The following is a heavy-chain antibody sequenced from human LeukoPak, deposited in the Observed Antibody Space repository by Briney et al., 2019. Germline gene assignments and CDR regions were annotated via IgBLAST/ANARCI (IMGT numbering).Heavy chain of an antibody. CDR2: ISSSSSYI. V-gene: IGHV3-21*01. D-gene: IGHD6-13*01. CDR3: ARGGSSWLYYYYYYMDV. J-gene: IGHJ6*03. Sequence: PGGSLRLSCAASGFTFSSYSMNWVRQAPGKGLEWVSSISSSSSYIYYADSVKGRFTISRDNAKNSLYLQMNSLRAEDTAVYYCARGGSSWLYYYYYYMDVWGKGTTVTVSS. CDR1: GFTFSSYS.